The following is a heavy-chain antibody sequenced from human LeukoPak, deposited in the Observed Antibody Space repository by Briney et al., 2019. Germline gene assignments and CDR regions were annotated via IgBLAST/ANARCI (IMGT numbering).Heavy chain of an antibody. CDR1: GFTFSSYG. J-gene: IGHJ4*02. V-gene: IGHV3-30*18. CDR2: ISYDGSNK. D-gene: IGHD6-19*01. Sequence: GGSLRLSCAASGFTFSSYGMHWVRQAPGKGLEWVAVISYDGSNKYYADSVKGRFTISRDNSKNTLHLQMNSLRAEDTAVYYCAKGKSSSGWDYWGQGTLVTVSS. CDR3: AKGKSSSGWDY.